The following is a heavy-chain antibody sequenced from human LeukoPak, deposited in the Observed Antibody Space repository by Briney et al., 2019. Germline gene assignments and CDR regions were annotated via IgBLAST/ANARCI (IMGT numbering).Heavy chain of an antibody. CDR1: GFTFSSYD. D-gene: IGHD6-19*01. Sequence: PGGSLRLSCAASGFTFSSYDMNWVRQAPGKRLEWVSSISSSSNYIHYADSVKGRFTISRDNAKNSLYLQMNSLRAEDTAVYFCARGTLGAWGWWGQGTLVTVSS. CDR3: ARGTLGAWGW. CDR2: ISSSSNYI. J-gene: IGHJ4*02. V-gene: IGHV3-21*01.